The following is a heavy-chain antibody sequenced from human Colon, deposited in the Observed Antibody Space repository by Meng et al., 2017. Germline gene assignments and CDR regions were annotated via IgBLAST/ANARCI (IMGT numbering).Heavy chain of an antibody. D-gene: IGHD4-17*01. V-gene: IGHV3-74*01. J-gene: IGHJ4*02. CDR2: INEDGIVT. CDR1: GFTFSWNG. CDR3: ARINYAEDS. Sequence: EGRAAEAGGGEAQHVRSLRLCWAASGFTFSWNGMRWARQTPGKGLVWVSRINEDGIVTNYEDSVNGRFNVSRDNAKNTLYLLMNSLRVEDTAVYYCARINYAEDSWGQGTLVTVSS.